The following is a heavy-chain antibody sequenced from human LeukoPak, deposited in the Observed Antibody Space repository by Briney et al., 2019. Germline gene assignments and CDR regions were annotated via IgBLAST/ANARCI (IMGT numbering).Heavy chain of an antibody. D-gene: IGHD2/OR15-2a*01. CDR3: ASVKGIGWLDP. J-gene: IGHJ5*02. Sequence: SETLSLTCTVSGGSISSGDYYWSWIRQPPGKGLEWIGYIYYSGSTYYNPSLKSRVTISVDTSKNQFSLKLSSVTAADTAVYYCASVKGIGWLDPWGQGTLVTVSS. CDR1: GGSISSGDYY. CDR2: IYYSGST. V-gene: IGHV4-30-4*01.